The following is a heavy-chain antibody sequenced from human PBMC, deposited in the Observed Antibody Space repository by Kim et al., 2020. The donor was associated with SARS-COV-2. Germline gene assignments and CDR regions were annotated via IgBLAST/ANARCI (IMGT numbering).Heavy chain of an antibody. V-gene: IGHV4-39*01. Sequence: SETLSLTCSVSGNSITLSSFYWGWMRQAPGKGLEWITTFYSNGATYYNPSLKSRVTLSTDPSKNQFSLSLASAVAEDSAVYYCVSSLDSGTFPYYSFDV. CDR2: FYSNGAT. D-gene: IGHD1-26*01. CDR3: VSSLDSGTFPYYSFDV. J-gene: IGHJ6*03. CDR1: GNSITLSSFY.